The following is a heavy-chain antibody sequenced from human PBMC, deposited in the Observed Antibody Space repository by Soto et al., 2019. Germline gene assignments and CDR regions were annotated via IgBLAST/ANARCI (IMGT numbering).Heavy chain of an antibody. CDR3: AKVGVGRFLEWLLPYYYYYGMDV. Sequence: GGSLRLSCAASGFTFSSYAMSWVRQAPGKGLEWVSAISGSGGSTYYADSVKGRFTISRDNSKNTLYLQMNSLRAEDTAVYYCAKVGVGRFLEWLLPYYYYYGMDVWGQGTTVTV. D-gene: IGHD3-3*01. CDR2: ISGSGGST. CDR1: GFTFSSYA. J-gene: IGHJ6*02. V-gene: IGHV3-23*01.